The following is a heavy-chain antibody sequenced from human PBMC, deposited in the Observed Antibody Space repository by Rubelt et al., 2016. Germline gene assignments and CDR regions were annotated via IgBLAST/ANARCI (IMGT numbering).Heavy chain of an antibody. D-gene: IGHD5-12*01. CDR3: ARDPGYAWDTSFDY. J-gene: IGHJ4*02. V-gene: IGHV1-18*01. CDR2: ISAYNGNT. Sequence: GQGLEWMGWISAYNGNTNYAQKLQGRVTMTTDTSTSTAYMELRSLRSDDTAVYYCARDPGYAWDTSFDYWGQGTLVTVSS.